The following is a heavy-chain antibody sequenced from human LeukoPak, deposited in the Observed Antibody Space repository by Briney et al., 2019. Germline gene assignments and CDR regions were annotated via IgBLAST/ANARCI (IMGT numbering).Heavy chain of an antibody. D-gene: IGHD6-19*01. V-gene: IGHV4-39*01. CDR3: ASLFSSGWPYFYGLGA. CDR2: AYYGGGT. Sequence: SETLSLTCTVAGDSITSSGVYWGWVRQPPGKGLEWVGLAYYGGGTYSNPALKSRITIAFATSKHQFPLSLSSVTAADTALYFCASLFSSGWPYFYGLGAWGQGTTVTVSS. CDR1: GDSITSSGVY. J-gene: IGHJ6*02.